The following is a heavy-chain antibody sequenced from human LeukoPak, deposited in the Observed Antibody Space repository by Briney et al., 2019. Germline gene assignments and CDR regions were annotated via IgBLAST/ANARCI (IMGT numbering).Heavy chain of an antibody. J-gene: IGHJ4*02. CDR1: GGSINSYY. D-gene: IGHD2-2*02. Sequence: SETLSLTCTVSGGSINSYYWSWIRQPPGKGLEWIGYIYYSGSTNYNPSLKSRVTISVDTSKNQFSLKLSSVTAADTAVYYCARDLYGFVWGQGTLVTVSS. CDR2: IYYSGST. CDR3: ARDLYGFV. V-gene: IGHV4-59*01.